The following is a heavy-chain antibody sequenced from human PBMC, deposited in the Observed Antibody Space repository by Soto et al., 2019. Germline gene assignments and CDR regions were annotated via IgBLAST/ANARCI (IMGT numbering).Heavy chain of an antibody. J-gene: IGHJ6*02. Sequence: GGSLRLSCAASGFTFSSYAMHWVRQAPGKGLEWVAVISYDGSNKYYADSVKGRFTISRDNSKNTLYLQMNSLRAEDTAVYYCARDKPAIARGHYYGMDVWGQGTTVTVSS. CDR1: GFTFSSYA. CDR2: ISYDGSNK. D-gene: IGHD2-2*02. V-gene: IGHV3-30-3*01. CDR3: ARDKPAIARGHYYGMDV.